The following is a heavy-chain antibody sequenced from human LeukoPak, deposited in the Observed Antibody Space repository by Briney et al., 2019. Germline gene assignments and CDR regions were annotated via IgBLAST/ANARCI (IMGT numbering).Heavy chain of an antibody. CDR1: GFTFSSYG. D-gene: IGHD4-23*01. CDR2: ISYDGSNK. V-gene: IGHV3-30*18. Sequence: GRSLRLSCAASGFTFSSYGMHWVRQAPGKGLEWVAVISYDGSNKYYADSVKGRFTISRDNSKNTLYLQMNSLRAEDTAVYYCAKGLRWVDYWGQGTLVTVSS. J-gene: IGHJ4*02. CDR3: AKGLRWVDY.